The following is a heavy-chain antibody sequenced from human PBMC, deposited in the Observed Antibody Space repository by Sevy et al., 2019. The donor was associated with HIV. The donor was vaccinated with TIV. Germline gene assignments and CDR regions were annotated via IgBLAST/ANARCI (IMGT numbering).Heavy chain of an antibody. Sequence: GGSLSLSCAASGFTFSSYWMSWVRQAPGKGLEWVVNIKQDGSEKYYVDSVKGRFTISRDNAKNSLYLQMNSLRAEDTAVYYCARGPQFYDSSGIAYWGQGTLVTVSS. J-gene: IGHJ4*02. D-gene: IGHD3-22*01. CDR2: IKQDGSEK. CDR3: ARGPQFYDSSGIAY. V-gene: IGHV3-7*01. CDR1: GFTFSSYW.